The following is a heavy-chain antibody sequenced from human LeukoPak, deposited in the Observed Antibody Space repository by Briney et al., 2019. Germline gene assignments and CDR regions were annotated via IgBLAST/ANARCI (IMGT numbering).Heavy chain of an antibody. D-gene: IGHD4-23*01. CDR1: GGTFSSYA. Sequence: SVKVSCKASGGTFSSYAISWVRQAPGQGLEWMGRIIPIFGIANYAQKFQGRVTITADKSTSTAYMELSSLRSEDTAVYYCARVLDGNDAFDIWGQGTMVTVSS. J-gene: IGHJ3*02. CDR2: IIPIFGIA. CDR3: ARVLDGNDAFDI. V-gene: IGHV1-69*04.